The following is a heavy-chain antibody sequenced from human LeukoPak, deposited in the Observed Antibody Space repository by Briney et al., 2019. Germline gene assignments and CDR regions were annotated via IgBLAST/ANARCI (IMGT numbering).Heavy chain of an antibody. CDR1: GGSFSGYY. V-gene: IGHV4-34*01. Sequence: SETLSLTCAVYGGSFSGYYWSWIRQPPGKGLEWIGEINHSGSTNYNPSLKSRVTISVDTSKNQFSLKLSSVTAADTAVYYCARAGSSSWFDTWGQGTLVTVSS. CDR2: INHSGST. CDR3: ARAGSSSWFDT. J-gene: IGHJ5*02. D-gene: IGHD6-6*01.